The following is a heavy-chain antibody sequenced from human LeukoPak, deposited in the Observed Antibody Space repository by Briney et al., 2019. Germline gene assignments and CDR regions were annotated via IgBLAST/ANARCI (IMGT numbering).Heavy chain of an antibody. V-gene: IGHV1-69*04. J-gene: IGHJ3*02. CDR1: GGTFSSYA. D-gene: IGHD3-16*01. Sequence: SVKVSCKASGGTFSSYAISWVRQAPGQGLEWMGRIIPIFGIANYVQKFQGRVTITANKSASTAYMELSSLRSEDTAVYYCARGWGSGAFDIWGQGTMVTVSS. CDR2: IIPIFGIA. CDR3: ARGWGSGAFDI.